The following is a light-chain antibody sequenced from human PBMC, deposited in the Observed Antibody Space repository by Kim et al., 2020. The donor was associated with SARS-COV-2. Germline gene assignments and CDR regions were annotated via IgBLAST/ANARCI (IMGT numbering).Light chain of an antibody. J-gene: IGLJ2*01. Sequence: SVNLTCTVNSEHRLSAIAWHQQQSDKGPRYLMKVNGDGSHNKGDGTPDRFSGSTSGAERYLTISSLQSEDEADYYCQTWGTGIVVFGGGTQLTVL. CDR3: QTWGTGIVV. CDR1: SEHRLSA. V-gene: IGLV4-69*01. CDR2: VNGDGSH.